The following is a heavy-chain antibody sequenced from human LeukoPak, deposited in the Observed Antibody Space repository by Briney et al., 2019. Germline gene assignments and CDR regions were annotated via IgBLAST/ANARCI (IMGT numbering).Heavy chain of an antibody. CDR2: IDYSGNT. Sequence: SETLSLTCAVYGGSFSGYYWRWIRQPPGKGLEWIASIDYSGNTYYNPSLKSRVTMFVDTSKNQFSLRLRSVTAADTAVYYCARNPVAGFDFWGQGALVTVSS. V-gene: IGHV4-34*01. J-gene: IGHJ4*02. CDR3: ARNPVAGFDF. CDR1: GGSFSGYY. D-gene: IGHD6-19*01.